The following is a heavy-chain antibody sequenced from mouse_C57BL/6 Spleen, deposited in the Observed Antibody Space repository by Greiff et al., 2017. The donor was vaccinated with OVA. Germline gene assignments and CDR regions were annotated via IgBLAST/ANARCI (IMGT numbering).Heavy chain of an antibody. CDR1: GFTFSSYT. CDR2: ISGGGGNT. D-gene: IGHD2-1*01. Sequence: EVKLVESGGGLVKPGGSLKLSCAASGFTFSSYTMSWVRQTPEKRLEWVATISGGGGNTYYPDSVKGRFTISRDNAKNTLYLQMSSLRSEDTALYYCARYYGNYDFFDYWGQGTTLTVSS. V-gene: IGHV5-9*01. CDR3: ARYYGNYDFFDY. J-gene: IGHJ2*01.